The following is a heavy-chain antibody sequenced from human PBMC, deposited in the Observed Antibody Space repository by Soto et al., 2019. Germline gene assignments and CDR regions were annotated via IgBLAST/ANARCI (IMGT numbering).Heavy chain of an antibody. CDR2: ISYTGDT. CDR3: ARDRTGTSEYDY. J-gene: IGHJ4*02. Sequence: QVQLQESGPGLVKPSQTLSLTCTVSGGSISSSDSHWSWIRQPPGAGLDWIGYISYTGDTSYSPSIKSRLTISLDRSKNHFSLNLNSVTAADSAVYFCARDRTGTSEYDYWGQGTLVTVSS. D-gene: IGHD1-1*01. V-gene: IGHV4-30-4*01. CDR1: GGSISSSDSH.